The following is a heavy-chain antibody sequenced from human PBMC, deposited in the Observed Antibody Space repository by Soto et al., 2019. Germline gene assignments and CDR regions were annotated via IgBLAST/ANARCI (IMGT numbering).Heavy chain of an antibody. Sequence: QVQLVQSGAEVKKPGSSVKVSCKASGGTFNNYAVTWVRQAPGQGLEWMGGIIPISGTTNYAQKFQGRVTITADVSTSTAYMELSSLRSEDTALYYCVSSYGTSWYGDYWGQGTLVTVSS. V-gene: IGHV1-69*01. D-gene: IGHD6-13*01. CDR2: IIPISGTT. CDR3: VSSYGTSWYGDY. J-gene: IGHJ4*02. CDR1: GGTFNNYA.